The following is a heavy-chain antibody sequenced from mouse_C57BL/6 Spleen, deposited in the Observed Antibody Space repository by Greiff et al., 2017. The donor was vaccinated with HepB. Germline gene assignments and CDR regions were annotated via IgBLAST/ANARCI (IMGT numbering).Heavy chain of an antibody. CDR2: ISDGGSYT. Sequence: EVKLMESGGGLVKPGGSLKLSCAASGFTFSGYAMSWVRQTPEKRLEWVATISDGGSYTYYPDNVKGRFTISRDNAKNNLYLQMSHLKSEDTAMYYGARAPGRGRDWYFDVWGTGTTVTVSS. J-gene: IGHJ1*03. V-gene: IGHV5-4*03. D-gene: IGHD3-3*01. CDR3: ARAPGRGRDWYFDV. CDR1: GFTFSGYA.